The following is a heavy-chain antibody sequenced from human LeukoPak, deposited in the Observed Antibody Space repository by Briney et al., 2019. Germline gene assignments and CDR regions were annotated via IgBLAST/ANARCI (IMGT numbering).Heavy chain of an antibody. Sequence: SETLSLTCTVSGGSISSYYWSWIRQPPGKGLEWIGYIYYSGSTNYNPSLKSRVTISVDTSKNQFSLKLSSVTAADTAVYYCARVVDTAMASSYYYMDVWGKGTTVTVSS. CDR3: ARVVDTAMASSYYYMDV. CDR1: GGSISSYY. D-gene: IGHD5-18*01. J-gene: IGHJ6*03. V-gene: IGHV4-59*01. CDR2: IYYSGST.